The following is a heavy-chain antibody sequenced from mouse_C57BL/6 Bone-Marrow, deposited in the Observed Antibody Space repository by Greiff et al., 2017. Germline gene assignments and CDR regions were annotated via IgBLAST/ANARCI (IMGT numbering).Heavy chain of an antibody. D-gene: IGHD1-2*01. CDR3: ARGGDYGFFAY. V-gene: IGHV5-16*01. J-gene: IGHJ3*01. CDR1: GFTFSDYY. Sequence: EVKLVESEGGLVQPGSSMKLSCTASGFTFSDYYMAWVRQVPEKGLEWVANINYDGSSTYYLDSLKSRFIISRDNAKNILYLQMSSLKSEDTATYYCARGGDYGFFAYWGQGTLVTVSA. CDR2: INYDGSST.